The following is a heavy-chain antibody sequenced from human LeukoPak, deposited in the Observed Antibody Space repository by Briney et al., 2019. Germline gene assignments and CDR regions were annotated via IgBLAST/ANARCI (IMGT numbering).Heavy chain of an antibody. CDR1: GGSFSGYY. CDR3: ARVVVVVAASYYYYYYMDV. CDR2: INHSGST. Sequence: SETLSLTCAVYGGSFSGYYWSWIRRPPGKGLEWIGEINHSGSTNYNPSLKSRVTISVDTSKNQFSLKLSSVTAADTAVYYCARVVVVVAASYYYYYYMDVWGKGTTVTVSS. V-gene: IGHV4-34*01. D-gene: IGHD2-15*01. J-gene: IGHJ6*03.